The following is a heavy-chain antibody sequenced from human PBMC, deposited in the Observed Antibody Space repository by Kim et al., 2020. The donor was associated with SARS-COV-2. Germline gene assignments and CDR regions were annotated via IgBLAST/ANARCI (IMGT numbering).Heavy chain of an antibody. D-gene: IGHD4-17*01. Sequence: GGSLRLSCAASGFTFSSYAMSWVRQAPGKGLEWVSAISGSGGSTYYADSVTGRFTISRDNSKNTLYLQMNSLRAKDTAVYYCAKETGAPVTTSLFDPWGQGTLVSVSS. CDR1: GFTFSSYA. V-gene: IGHV3-23*01. J-gene: IGHJ5*02. CDR2: ISGSGGST. CDR3: AKETGAPVTTSLFDP.